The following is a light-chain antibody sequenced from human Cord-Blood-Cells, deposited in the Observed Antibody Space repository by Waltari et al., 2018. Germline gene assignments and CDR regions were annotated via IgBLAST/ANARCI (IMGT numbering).Light chain of an antibody. CDR2: WAS. J-gene: IGKJ1*01. V-gene: IGKV4-1*01. CDR1: QSVLYSSNNNNY. Sequence: DIVMTQSPDSLAVSLGERATINSNSSQSVLYSSNNNNYLAWYQQKPGQTPKLLIYWASTRESGVPYRFSGSGSGTDFTLTISSLQAEDGAVYYCQQYYSTPWTFGQGTKVEIK. CDR3: QQYYSTPWT.